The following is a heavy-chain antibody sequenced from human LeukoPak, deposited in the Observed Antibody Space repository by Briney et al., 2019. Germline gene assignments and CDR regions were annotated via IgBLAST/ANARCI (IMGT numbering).Heavy chain of an antibody. CDR3: GRGMRDYYGLDY. J-gene: IGHJ4*02. V-gene: IGHV3-30-3*01. D-gene: IGHD3-10*01. CDR2: ISYDGSNK. Sequence: RSLRLSCAASGFTFSSYAMHWVRQAPGKGLEWVAVISYDGSNKYYADSVKGRFTISRDNSKNTLYLQMNRLTVEDTAVYYCGRGMRDYYGLDYWGQGILVTVSS. CDR1: GFTFSSYA.